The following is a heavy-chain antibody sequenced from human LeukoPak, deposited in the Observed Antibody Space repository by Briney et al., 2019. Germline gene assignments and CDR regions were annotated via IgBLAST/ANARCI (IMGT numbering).Heavy chain of an antibody. CDR3: ARVRVGATRDFDY. CDR2: IIPGGGST. V-gene: IGHV1-46*01. Sequence: PEASVKVSCKASGYTFTNYYMHWVRQAPGQGLEWMGIIIPGGGSTSYAQKFQGRVTMTRDTSTSTVYMELSSLRSEDTAVYYCARVRVGATRDFDYWGQGTLVTVSS. CDR1: GYTFTNYY. J-gene: IGHJ4*02. D-gene: IGHD1-26*01.